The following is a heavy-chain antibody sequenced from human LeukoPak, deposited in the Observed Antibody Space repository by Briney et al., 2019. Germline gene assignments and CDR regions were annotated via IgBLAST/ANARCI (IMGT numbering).Heavy chain of an antibody. J-gene: IGHJ4*02. CDR2: IYYSGST. V-gene: IGHV4-31*03. Sequence: SETLSLTCTVSGGSISSGGYYWSWIRQHPGKGLEWIGYIYYSGSTYYNPSLKSRVTISVDTSKNQFSLKLSSVTAADTAVYYCASTSIAYYYDSSGYYLGYWGQRTLVTVSS. CDR3: ASTSIAYYYDSSGYYLGY. CDR1: GGSISSGGYY. D-gene: IGHD3-22*01.